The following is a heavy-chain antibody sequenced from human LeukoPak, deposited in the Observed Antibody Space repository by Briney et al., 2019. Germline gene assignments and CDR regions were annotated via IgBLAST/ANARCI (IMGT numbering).Heavy chain of an antibody. D-gene: IGHD6-6*01. Sequence: GGSLRLSCAASGFTVSSNYMSWVRQAPGKGLEWVSVIYSGGSTYYADSVKGRFTISRDNSKNTLYLQMNSLRAEDTAVYYCAKDVEQLVSYYYYYMDVWGKGTTVTVSS. CDR2: IYSGGST. CDR3: AKDVEQLVSYYYYYMDV. V-gene: IGHV3-66*01. CDR1: GFTVSSNY. J-gene: IGHJ6*03.